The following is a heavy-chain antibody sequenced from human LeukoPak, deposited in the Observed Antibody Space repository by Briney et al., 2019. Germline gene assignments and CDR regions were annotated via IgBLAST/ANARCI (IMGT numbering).Heavy chain of an antibody. CDR2: IYYSGST. J-gene: IGHJ4*02. CDR1: GGSISSGGYY. V-gene: IGHV4-31*03. D-gene: IGHD3-22*01. CDR3: ATYDSSGTRVDY. Sequence: ASETLSLTCTVSGGSISSGGYYWSWIRQHPEKGLEWIGYIYYSGSTYYNPSLKSRVTISVDTSKNQFSLKLSSVTAADTAVHYCATYDSSGTRVDYWGQGTLVTVSS.